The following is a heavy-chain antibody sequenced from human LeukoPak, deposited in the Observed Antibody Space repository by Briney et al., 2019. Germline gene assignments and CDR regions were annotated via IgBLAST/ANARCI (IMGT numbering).Heavy chain of an antibody. J-gene: IGHJ4*02. CDR3: ARVPYDILTGYLALVDY. D-gene: IGHD3-9*01. CDR2: IYYSGST. CDR1: GGSISSYY. Sequence: SETLPLTCTVSGGSISSYYWSWIRQPPGKGLEWIGYIYYSGSTNYNPSLKSRVTISVDTSKNQFSLKLSSVTAADTAVYYCARVPYDILTGYLALVDYWGQGTLVTVSS. V-gene: IGHV4-59*12.